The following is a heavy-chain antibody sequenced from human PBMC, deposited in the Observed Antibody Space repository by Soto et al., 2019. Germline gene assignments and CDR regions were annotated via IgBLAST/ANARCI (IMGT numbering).Heavy chain of an antibody. D-gene: IGHD3-3*01. Sequence: ASVKVSCKASGYTFTSYAMHWVRQAPGQRLEWMGWINAGNGNTKYSQKFQGRVTITRDTSASTAYMELSSLRSEDTAVYYCARENTQLDFWSAVGAFDIWGQGTMVTVSS. CDR2: INAGNGNT. CDR1: GYTFTSYA. J-gene: IGHJ3*02. V-gene: IGHV1-3*01. CDR3: ARENTQLDFWSAVGAFDI.